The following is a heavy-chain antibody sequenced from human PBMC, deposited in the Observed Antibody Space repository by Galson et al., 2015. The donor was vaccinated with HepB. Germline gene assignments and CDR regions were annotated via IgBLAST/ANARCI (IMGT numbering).Heavy chain of an antibody. Sequence: ETLSLTCTVSGGSISSGGYYWSWIRQPPGKGLEWIGEINHSGSTNYNPSLKSRVTISVDTSKNQFSLKLSSVTAADTAVYYCARGGVVPRAFDIWGQGTMVTVSS. J-gene: IGHJ3*02. V-gene: IGHV4-39*07. CDR2: INHSGST. D-gene: IGHD3-3*01. CDR3: ARGGVVPRAFDI. CDR1: GGSISSGGYY.